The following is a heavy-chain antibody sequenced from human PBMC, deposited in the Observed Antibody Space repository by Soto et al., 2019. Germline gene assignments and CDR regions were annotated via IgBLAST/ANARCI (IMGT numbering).Heavy chain of an antibody. J-gene: IGHJ5*02. CDR2: VFHGGST. D-gene: IGHD2-21*01. CDR3: ARDRRNCGVPVDT. CDR1: GASITSSNW. V-gene: IGHV4-4*02. Sequence: QVQLQESGPGLVKPSGTLSLTCDVFGASITSSNWWRWVRQSPGGGRGWIGEVFHGGSTNYNPSLKSRVTVSVDNSKNQFSLILTSLTAADAAVYYCARDRRNCGVPVDTWGQGIRVTVSS.